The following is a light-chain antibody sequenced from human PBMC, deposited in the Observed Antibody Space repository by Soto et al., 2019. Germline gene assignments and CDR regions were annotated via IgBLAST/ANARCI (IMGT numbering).Light chain of an antibody. CDR1: NSDVGGYNF. Sequence: QSVLTQPAFVSGSPGQSITISCTGTNSDVGGYNFVSWYQQHPGKVPKLMIYDVTNRPSGVSNRFSGSKSGNTASLTISGLQAADEADYYGSSYTSSSTLVFGNG. J-gene: IGLJ1*01. CDR3: SSYTSSSTLV. CDR2: DVT. V-gene: IGLV2-14*01.